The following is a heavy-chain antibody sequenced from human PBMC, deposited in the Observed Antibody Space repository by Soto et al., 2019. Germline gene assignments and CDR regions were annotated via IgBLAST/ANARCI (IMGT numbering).Heavy chain of an antibody. CDR1: GFTFSSYA. CDR3: AKELVAAAGVDAFDI. J-gene: IGHJ3*02. Sequence: EVQLLESGGGLVQPWGSLILSCAASGFTFSSYAMSWVRQAPGQGLEGVSAISGSGGSTYYEDSVKGRFTVSRDNSKNRLYLQMNSLRAEDTAVYYCAKELVAAAGVDAFDIWGQGTMVTVSS. CDR2: ISGSGGST. D-gene: IGHD6-13*01. V-gene: IGHV3-23*01.